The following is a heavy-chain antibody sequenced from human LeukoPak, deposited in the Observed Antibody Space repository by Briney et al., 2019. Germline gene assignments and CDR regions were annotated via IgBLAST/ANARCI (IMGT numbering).Heavy chain of an antibody. CDR2: IKQDGSEK. V-gene: IGHV3-7*01. D-gene: IGHD3-16*02. CDR3: ARELYDYVWGSYRYLPTTFDY. CDR1: GFTFSSYW. Sequence: PGGSLRLSCAASGFTFSSYWMSWVRQAPGKGLEWVANIKQDGSEKYYVDSVKGRFTISGDNAKNSLYLQMNSLRAEDTAAYYCARELYDYVWGSYRYLPTTFDYWGQGTLVTVSS. J-gene: IGHJ4*02.